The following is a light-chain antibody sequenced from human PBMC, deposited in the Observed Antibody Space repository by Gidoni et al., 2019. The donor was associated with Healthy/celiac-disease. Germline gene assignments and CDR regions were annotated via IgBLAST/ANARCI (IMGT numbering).Light chain of an antibody. CDR3: GTWDSSLSAGV. CDR1: SSNIGNNY. V-gene: IGLV1-51*01. J-gene: IGLJ3*02. Sequence: QSVLTQPPSVSAAPGQTVTISCSGSSSNIGNNYVYPYQQLPGTAPKLHIYDNNKRPSGIPDRFSGSNSGTSATLGITGLQTGDEADYYCGTWDSSLSAGVFGGGTKLTVL. CDR2: DNN.